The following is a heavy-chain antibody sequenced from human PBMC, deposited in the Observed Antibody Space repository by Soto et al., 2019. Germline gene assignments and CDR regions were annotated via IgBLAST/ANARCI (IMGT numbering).Heavy chain of an antibody. D-gene: IGHD6-13*01. Sequence: QVLLVQSGAEVKKPGASVKVSCKASGYTFTGYGISWGGRAPGKGLGGMGWISAYNGNTNYAQKLQGRVTMTTDTSTSTAYMELRSLRSDDTAVYYCARESSSSCHDYWGQGTLVTVSS. CDR3: ARESSSSCHDY. CDR1: GYTFTGYG. V-gene: IGHV1-18*01. CDR2: ISAYNGNT. J-gene: IGHJ4*02.